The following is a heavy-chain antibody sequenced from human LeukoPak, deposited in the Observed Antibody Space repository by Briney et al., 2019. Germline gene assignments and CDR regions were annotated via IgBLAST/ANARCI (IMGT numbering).Heavy chain of an antibody. CDR3: ARLYTSGCFDY. Sequence: GGSLRLSCAASGFAFSNHWMSWVRQAPGKGLEWVANIKQDGGEKYYVDSVKGRLTISRDNAKNSLYLQMNSLRGEDTAVYYCARLYTSGCFDYWGQGTLVTVSS. D-gene: IGHD6-19*01. V-gene: IGHV3-7*01. CDR2: IKQDGGEK. J-gene: IGHJ4*02. CDR1: GFAFSNHW.